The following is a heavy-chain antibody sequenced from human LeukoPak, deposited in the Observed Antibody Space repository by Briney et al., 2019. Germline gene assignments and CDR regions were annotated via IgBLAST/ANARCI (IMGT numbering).Heavy chain of an antibody. D-gene: IGHD6-19*01. CDR1: GGSISSGSYY. Sequence: SETLSLTCTVSGGSISSGSYYWSWIRQPAGKGLEWIGRIYTSGSTNYNPSPKSRVTISVDTSKNQFSLKLSSVTAADTAVYYCASVKYSSGWLNDYWGQGTLVTVSS. J-gene: IGHJ4*02. V-gene: IGHV4-61*02. CDR2: IYTSGST. CDR3: ASVKYSSGWLNDY.